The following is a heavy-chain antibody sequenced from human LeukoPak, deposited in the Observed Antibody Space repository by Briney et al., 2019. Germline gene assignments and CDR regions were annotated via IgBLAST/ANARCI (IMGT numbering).Heavy chain of an antibody. CDR1: GFTFSSYA. V-gene: IGHV3-23*01. J-gene: IGHJ1*01. CDR2: ISGGGGST. D-gene: IGHD3-22*01. CDR3: AKAYYYDSSAYYSGRLLYFQH. Sequence: GGSLRLSCAASGFTFSSYAMSWIRQAPGRGLEWVSGISGGGGSTYYADSVKGRITISRDNSKNTLYLQMNSLRAEDTAVYYCAKAYYYDSSAYYSGRLLYFQHWGQGTLVTVSS.